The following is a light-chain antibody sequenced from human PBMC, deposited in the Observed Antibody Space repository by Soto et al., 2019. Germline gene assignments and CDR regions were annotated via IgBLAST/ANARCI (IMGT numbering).Light chain of an antibody. J-gene: IGKJ4*01. CDR1: QSISSSY. Sequence: ETGLTQSPGTLFLSPGERATLSCRASQSISSSYVAWYQQKPGQAPRLLIYDASSRATGVPARFSGSGSGTDFTLTISSLQSEDFAVYYCQQYNNWPLALTFGGGTKVDIK. V-gene: IGKV3-20*01. CDR2: DAS. CDR3: QQYNNWPLALT.